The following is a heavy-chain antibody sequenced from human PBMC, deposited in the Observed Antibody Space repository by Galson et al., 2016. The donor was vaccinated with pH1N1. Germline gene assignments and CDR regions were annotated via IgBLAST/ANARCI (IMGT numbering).Heavy chain of an antibody. J-gene: IGHJ6*02. D-gene: IGHD2-21*02. CDR3: AKDARDTDSYSSHSMDV. V-gene: IGHV4-4*07. Sequence: ETLSLTCTVSGGSLSGHYWSWIRQSAEKGLEWLGRVDTLGTTQYTPSFPAPVTMSMDTSRSQFSPRLNFLTAEDTATYFCAKDARDTDSYSSHSMDVWGQGIAVTVSS. CDR2: VDTLGTT. CDR1: GGSLSGHY.